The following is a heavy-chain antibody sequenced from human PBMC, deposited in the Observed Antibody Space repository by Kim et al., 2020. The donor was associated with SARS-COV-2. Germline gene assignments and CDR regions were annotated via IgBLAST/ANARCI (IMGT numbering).Heavy chain of an antibody. CDR1: GGSISSYY. D-gene: IGHD1-1*01. V-gene: IGHV4-59*13. Sequence: SETLSLTCTVSGGSISSYYWSWIRQPPGKGLEWIGYIYYSGSTNYNPSLKSRVTISVDTSKNQFSLKLSSVTAADTAVYYCARGNDNWNDDAFDIWGQGTMVTVSS. CDR2: IYYSGST. CDR3: ARGNDNWNDDAFDI. J-gene: IGHJ3*02.